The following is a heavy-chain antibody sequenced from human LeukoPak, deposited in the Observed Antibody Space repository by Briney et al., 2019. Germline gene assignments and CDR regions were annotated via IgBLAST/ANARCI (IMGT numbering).Heavy chain of an antibody. CDR2: IIPILGIA. Sequence: VASVKVSCKASGGTFSSYTISWVRQAPGQGLEWMGRIIPILGIANYAQKFQGRVTITADKPTSTAYMELSSLRSEDTAVYYCARSVVPEGGLDPWGQGTLVTVSS. CDR3: ARSVVPEGGLDP. D-gene: IGHD2-2*01. CDR1: GGTFSSYT. V-gene: IGHV1-69*02. J-gene: IGHJ5*02.